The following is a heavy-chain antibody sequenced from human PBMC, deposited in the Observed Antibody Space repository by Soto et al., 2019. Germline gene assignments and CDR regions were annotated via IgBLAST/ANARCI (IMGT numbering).Heavy chain of an antibody. J-gene: IGHJ4*02. CDR2: ISAYNGNT. CDR3: ARVSRPLRYFDWSPSIDY. CDR1: GYTFTSYG. Sequence: ASVKVSCKASGYTFTSYGISWVRQAPGQGLEWMGWISAYNGNTNYAQKLQGRVTMTTDTSTSTAYMERRSLRSDDTAVYYCARVSRPLRYFDWSPSIDYWGQGTRSPSPQ. V-gene: IGHV1-18*01. D-gene: IGHD3-9*01.